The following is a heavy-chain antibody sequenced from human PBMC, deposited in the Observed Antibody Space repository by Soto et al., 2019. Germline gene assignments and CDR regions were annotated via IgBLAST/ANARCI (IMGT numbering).Heavy chain of an antibody. CDR3: ARVQLRQNWFDP. V-gene: IGHV4-31*03. J-gene: IGHJ5*02. CDR2: IYYSGST. CDR1: GGSIGSGGYY. Sequence: SETLSLTCTVSGGSIGSGGYYWSWIRQHPGKGLEWIGYIYYSGSTYYNPSLKSRVTISVDTSKNQFSLKLSSVTAADTAVYYCARVQLRQNWFDPWGQGTLVTVST.